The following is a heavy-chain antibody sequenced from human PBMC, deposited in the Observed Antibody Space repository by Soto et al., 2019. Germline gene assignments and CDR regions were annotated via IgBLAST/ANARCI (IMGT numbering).Heavy chain of an antibody. J-gene: IGHJ3*02. CDR2: IYPGDSDT. CDR3: AISHCSGGSCYSLDAFDI. Sequence: GESLKISCKGSGYSFTIYWIGWVRQMPGKGLEWMGIIYPGDSDTRYSPSFQGQVTISADKSISTAYLQWSSLTASDTAMYYCAISHCSGGSCYSLDAFDIWGQGTMVTVSS. CDR1: GYSFTIYW. D-gene: IGHD2-15*01. V-gene: IGHV5-51*01.